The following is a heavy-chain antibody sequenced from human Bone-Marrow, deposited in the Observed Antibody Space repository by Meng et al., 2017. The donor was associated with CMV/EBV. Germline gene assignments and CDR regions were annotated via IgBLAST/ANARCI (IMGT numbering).Heavy chain of an antibody. D-gene: IGHD3-10*01. J-gene: IGHJ6*02. CDR1: GGSISSYY. CDR3: ARDRWLYYYGVYYYYGMDV. CDR2: IYYSGST. Sequence: SETLSFTCTVSGGSISSYYWSWIRQPPGKGLEWIGYIYYSGSTNYNPSLKSRVTISVDTSKNQFSLKLSSVTAADTAVYYCARDRWLYYYGVYYYYGMDVWGQGTTVTVSS. V-gene: IGHV4-59*01.